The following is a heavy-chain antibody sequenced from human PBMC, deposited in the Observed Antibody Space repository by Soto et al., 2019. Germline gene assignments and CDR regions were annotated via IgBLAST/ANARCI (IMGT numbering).Heavy chain of an antibody. D-gene: IGHD4-17*01. V-gene: IGHV4-59*08. J-gene: IGHJ4*02. Sequence: QVQLQESGPGLVKPSETLSLTCTVSGGSISGNYWTWIRQPPGKGLEWIGYIYYSGSTNYNPSLNRRVTISIDTSKIQFSLTLSPVTAADTAVYYCARLWTTVANDSWGQGALVTVSS. CDR3: ARLWTTVANDS. CDR2: IYYSGST. CDR1: GGSISGNY.